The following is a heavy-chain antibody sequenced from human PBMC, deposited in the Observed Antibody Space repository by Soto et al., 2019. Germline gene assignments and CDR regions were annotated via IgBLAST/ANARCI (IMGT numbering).Heavy chain of an antibody. CDR2: IYYSGST. D-gene: IGHD2-15*01. J-gene: IGHJ5*02. CDR1: GGSISSYY. Sequence: QVQLQESGPGLVKPSETLSLTCTVSGGSISSYYWSWIRQPPGKGLEWIGYIYYSGSTNYNPSLKSRVTIXXXXXXXXXXXXXXXXXXXXXXXXXXAREALSCSGGSCYSNWFDPWGQGTLVTVSS. CDR3: AREALSCSGGSCYSNWFDP. V-gene: IGHV4-59*01.